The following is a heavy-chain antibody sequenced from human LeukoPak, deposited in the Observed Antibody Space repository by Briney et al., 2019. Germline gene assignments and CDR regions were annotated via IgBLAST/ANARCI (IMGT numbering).Heavy chain of an antibody. V-gene: IGHV4-39*07. CDR3: ARAAAYNLDH. CDR1: GGSISSSSYY. CDR2: IYYSGST. Sequence: PSETLSLTCTVSGGSISSSSYYWGWIRQPPGKGLEWIGSIYYSGSTSYNPSLKSRVTILVDTSKNQFSLKLSSVTAADTAVYYCARAAAYNLDHWGQGTLVIVSS. J-gene: IGHJ4*02. D-gene: IGHD6-13*01.